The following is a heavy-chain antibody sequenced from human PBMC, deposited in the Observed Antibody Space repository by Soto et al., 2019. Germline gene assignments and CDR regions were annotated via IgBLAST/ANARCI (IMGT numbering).Heavy chain of an antibody. V-gene: IGHV4-31*11. CDR2: IYHSGNT. CDR3: ARSIDS. CDR1: GDTISTGGYT. Sequence: PSETLSLTCDVSGDTISTGGYTWAWIRQQPGKDLEWIGHIYHSGNTYYNQSLKSRVTISVDTSKNQFSLKLSSVTAADTAVYYCARSIDSWGQGTLVTVSS. J-gene: IGHJ5*01.